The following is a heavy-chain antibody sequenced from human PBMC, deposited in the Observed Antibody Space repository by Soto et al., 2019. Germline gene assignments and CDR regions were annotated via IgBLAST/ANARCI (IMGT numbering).Heavy chain of an antibody. Sequence: LPETLSLTCTVSGVSVSSGSFYWAWIRQPPGKGLEWIGFGSYSGTTNYKPSLESRVTISVDTSRSQISLKVSSLTAADTAVYYCARGATVTQYDYWGQGTLVTVS. CDR2: GSYSGTT. CDR1: GVSVSSGSFY. D-gene: IGHD4-17*01. J-gene: IGHJ4*02. V-gene: IGHV4-61*01. CDR3: ARGATVTQYDY.